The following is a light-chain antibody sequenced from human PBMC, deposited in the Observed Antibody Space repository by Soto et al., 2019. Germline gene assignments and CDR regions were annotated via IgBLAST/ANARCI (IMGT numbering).Light chain of an antibody. CDR3: MQALQSLT. CDR1: HNLLYNNTYNY. J-gene: IGKJ5*01. V-gene: IGKV2-28*01. Sequence: EIVRAQSPLTLPVTPGEPASISCRSSHNLLYNNTYNYLDWYGQKPGQSPQLLIYFGSNRSPGGPDRFSGSGSGTDFTLKLNRVEAQDVGPYYCMQALQSLTFGQGTRLEIK. CDR2: FGS.